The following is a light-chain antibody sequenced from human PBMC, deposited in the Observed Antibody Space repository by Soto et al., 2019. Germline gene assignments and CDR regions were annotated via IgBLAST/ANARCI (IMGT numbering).Light chain of an antibody. CDR3: SSYICSSTLVV. V-gene: IGLV2-14*01. CDR2: EVS. CDR1: TSDIGGYNY. Sequence: QSALTQPASVSGSPGQSLTISCTGTTSDIGGYNYVSWYQHHPGKAPRLVIYEVSNRPSGVSNRCSGSKSGNTASLSISGLQAEDAADYYCSSYICSSTLVVFGGGTKLTVL. J-gene: IGLJ2*01.